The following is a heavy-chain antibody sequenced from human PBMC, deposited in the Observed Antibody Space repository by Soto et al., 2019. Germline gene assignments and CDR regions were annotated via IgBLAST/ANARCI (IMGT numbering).Heavy chain of an antibody. V-gene: IGHV3-9*01. Sequence: DVQLVESGGGLVQPGRSLRLSCAASGFTFDDYAMHWVRQAPGKGLEWVSGISWNSGSIGYADSVKGRFTISRDNAKNSLYLQMNSLRAEDTALYYCAKDSWAVAASRAFDIWGQGTMVTVSS. CDR1: GFTFDDYA. J-gene: IGHJ3*02. CDR2: ISWNSGSI. CDR3: AKDSWAVAASRAFDI. D-gene: IGHD6-19*01.